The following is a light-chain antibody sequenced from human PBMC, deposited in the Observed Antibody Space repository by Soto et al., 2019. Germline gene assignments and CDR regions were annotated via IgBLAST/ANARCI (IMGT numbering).Light chain of an antibody. V-gene: IGKV1-5*01. Sequence: DIQMTQSPSTLSASVGDRVTITCRASQSISSGLAWYQQKPGKAPKLLIYDASSLESGVPSRFSGSGSGTDFTLTISSPEPDDFATYYCQQYNSYSWTFGQGTKVEIK. CDR2: DAS. J-gene: IGKJ1*01. CDR1: QSISSG. CDR3: QQYNSYSWT.